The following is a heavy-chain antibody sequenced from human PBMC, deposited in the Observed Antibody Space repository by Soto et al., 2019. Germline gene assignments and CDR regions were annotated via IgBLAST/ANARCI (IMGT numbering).Heavy chain of an antibody. CDR3: ARGKVGSWICDDY. Sequence: VGSLRLSCAASGFTFSSYAMIWVRQAPGKGLEWVSAISGSGGSTYYADSVKGRFTISRDNSKNTLYLQMDSLRAEDTGVYYCARGKVGSWICDDYWGQGTLVTVSS. CDR1: GFTFSSYA. D-gene: IGHD2-2*03. J-gene: IGHJ4*02. CDR2: ISGSGGST. V-gene: IGHV3-23*01.